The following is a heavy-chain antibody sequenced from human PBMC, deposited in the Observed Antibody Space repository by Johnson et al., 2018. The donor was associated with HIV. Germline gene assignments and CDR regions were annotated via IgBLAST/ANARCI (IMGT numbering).Heavy chain of an antibody. Sequence: VQLVESGGGLVKPGGSLRLSCAASGFTFSDYYMSWVRQAPGKGLEWVSVIYSGGSTYYADSVKGIFTISRDNSKNTLYLQMKSLRSEDTAVYYCARGGGVTIFGVEIGLPFDIWGQGTMVTVSS. D-gene: IGHD3-3*01. CDR2: IYSGGST. CDR3: ARGGGVTIFGVEIGLPFDI. CDR1: GFTFSDYY. J-gene: IGHJ3*02. V-gene: IGHV3-66*01.